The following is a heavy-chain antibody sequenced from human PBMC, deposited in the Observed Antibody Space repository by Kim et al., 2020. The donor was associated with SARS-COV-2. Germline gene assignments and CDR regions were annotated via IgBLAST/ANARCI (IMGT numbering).Heavy chain of an antibody. CDR3: AKVGDDNSGGCYAFFRS. V-gene: IGHV3-74*01. J-gene: IGHJ5*02. D-gene: IGHD6-19*01. Sequence: SVKNRFTISRDNGKNTLYLQMNDLRTEDTAVYYCAKVGDDNSGGCYAFFRSWGQGTRVTVSS.